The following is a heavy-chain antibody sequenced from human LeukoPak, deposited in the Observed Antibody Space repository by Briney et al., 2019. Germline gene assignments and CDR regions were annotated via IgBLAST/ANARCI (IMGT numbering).Heavy chain of an antibody. J-gene: IGHJ6*03. CDR1: GGSISSHY. D-gene: IGHD3-3*01. CDR3: ARGYDFWSGYTYYYYYYYMDV. V-gene: IGHV4-59*11. Sequence: SETLSLTCTVSGGSISSHYWGWIRQPPGKGLEWIGYIYYSGSTTYNPSLKSRVTISVDTSKNQFSLKLSSVTAADTAVYYCARGYDFWSGYTYYYYYYYMDVWGKGTTVTVSS. CDR2: IYYSGST.